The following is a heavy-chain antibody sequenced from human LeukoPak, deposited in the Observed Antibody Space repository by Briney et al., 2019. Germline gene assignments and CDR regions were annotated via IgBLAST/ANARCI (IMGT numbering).Heavy chain of an antibody. V-gene: IGHV3-48*03. J-gene: IGHJ3*02. Sequence: PGGSLRLSCAASGFTFRSYEMNWVRQAPGKGLEWVSYIGSSGSLIFYADSVKGRFTISRDNIKNLLYLQMNSLRVEDTAVYYCAREDEDAFDIWGQGTMVTVSS. CDR3: AREDEDAFDI. CDR2: IGSSGSLI. CDR1: GFTFRSYE.